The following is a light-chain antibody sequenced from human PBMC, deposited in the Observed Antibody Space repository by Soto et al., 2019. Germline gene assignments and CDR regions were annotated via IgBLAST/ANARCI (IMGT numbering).Light chain of an antibody. Sequence: QSALTQPASVSGSPGQSITISCTGTSSDVGGYNYVSWYQQHPGKAPKLMISEVSNRPSGVSNRFSGSKSGNTASLTISGLQAEDEADYYCSSYTSSSTVLFGGGTKLTVL. CDR1: SSDVGGYNY. CDR2: EVS. V-gene: IGLV2-14*01. CDR3: SSYTSSSTVL. J-gene: IGLJ2*01.